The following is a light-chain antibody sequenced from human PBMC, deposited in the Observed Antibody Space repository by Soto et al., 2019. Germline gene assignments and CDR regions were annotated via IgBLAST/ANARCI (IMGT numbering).Light chain of an antibody. CDR1: QSIGKD. CDR2: GAS. J-gene: IGKJ1*01. Sequence: EIVMRQSPLTLSVSPGEGATLSCWASQSIGKDVAWYQQRPGQAPRLLIYGASTRAPGIPARFSGSGSGTDFTLTISGLLSEDFALYYCQQYNNWPRTFGQGTNV. V-gene: IGKV3-15*01. CDR3: QQYNNWPRT.